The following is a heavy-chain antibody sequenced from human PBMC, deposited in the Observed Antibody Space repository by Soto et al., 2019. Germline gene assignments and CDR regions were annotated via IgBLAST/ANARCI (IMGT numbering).Heavy chain of an antibody. CDR3: ASYMRDAGTFYFDY. Sequence: QVHLHESGPGLVKPSETLSLTFTVSGGSISGFPWSWIRQPPGKGLEGFGYIHSSGSSNYNPSLESRVTLSVDTSKNQFYLKLSSVAAADPAVYYAASYMRDAGTFYFDYWGQGTLVTASS. J-gene: IGHJ4*02. D-gene: IGHD3-16*01. CDR2: IHSSGSS. V-gene: IGHV4-59*01. CDR1: GGSISGFP.